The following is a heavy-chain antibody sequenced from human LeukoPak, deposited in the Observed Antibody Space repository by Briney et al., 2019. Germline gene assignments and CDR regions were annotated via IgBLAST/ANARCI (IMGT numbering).Heavy chain of an antibody. CDR1: IDSFTNYY. D-gene: IGHD3-22*01. J-gene: IGHJ4*02. CDR3: ARGHSYYDNSGYSGIDY. V-gene: IGHV4-34*01. CDR2: VNDSGGT. Sequence: SETLSLTCAVYIDSFTNYYWNWIRHTPGKGLEWIGEVNDSGGTNINPSLRSRVILSVDTSNNQFSLKLSSVTAADTAVYYCARGHSYYDNSGYSGIDYWGQGTLITVSS.